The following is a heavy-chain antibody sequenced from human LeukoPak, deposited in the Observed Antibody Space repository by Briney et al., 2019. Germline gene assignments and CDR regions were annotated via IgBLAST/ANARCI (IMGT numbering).Heavy chain of an antibody. D-gene: IGHD6-19*01. CDR2: INHSGST. J-gene: IGHJ2*01. CDR3: AREAVAGASFDL. Sequence: SETLSLTCAVYGGSFSGYYWSWIRQPPGKGLEWIGEINHSGSTNYNPSLKSRVTISVDTSKNQFSLKLSSVTAADTAVYYCAREAVAGASFDLWGRGTLVTVSS. V-gene: IGHV4-34*01. CDR1: GGSFSGYY.